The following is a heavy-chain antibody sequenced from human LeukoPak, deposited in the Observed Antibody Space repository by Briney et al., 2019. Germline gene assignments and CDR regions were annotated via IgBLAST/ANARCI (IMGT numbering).Heavy chain of an antibody. J-gene: IGHJ6*03. CDR2: IYYSGST. D-gene: IGHD3-10*01. CDR1: GGSISSYY. V-gene: IGHV4-59*12. CDR3: ARAAVGVGSGSSTVYYYYYMDV. Sequence: SETLSLTCTVSGGSISSYYWSWIRQPPGKGLEWIGYIYYSGSTNYNPSLKSRVTISVDTSKNQFSLQLNSVTPEDTAVYYCARAAVGVGSGSSTVYYYYYMDVWGKGTTVTVSS.